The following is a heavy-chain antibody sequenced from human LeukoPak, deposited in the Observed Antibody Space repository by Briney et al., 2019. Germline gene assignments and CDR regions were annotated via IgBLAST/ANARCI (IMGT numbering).Heavy chain of an antibody. CDR2: INHSGST. Sequence: PSETLSLTCAVYGGSFSGYYWSWIRQPPGKGLEWIGEINHSGSTNYNPSLKSRVTISVGTSKNQFSLKLSSVTAADTAVYYCASTSGSSYWWFDPWGQGTLVTVSS. J-gene: IGHJ5*02. CDR1: GGSFSGYY. V-gene: IGHV4-34*01. D-gene: IGHD1-26*01. CDR3: ASTSGSSYWWFDP.